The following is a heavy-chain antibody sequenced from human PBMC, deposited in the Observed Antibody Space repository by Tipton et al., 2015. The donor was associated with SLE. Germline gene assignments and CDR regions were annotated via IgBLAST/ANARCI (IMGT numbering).Heavy chain of an antibody. CDR2: VFYSGST. CDR1: GGSINSGSYY. D-gene: IGHD2-15*01. V-gene: IGHV4-39*01. CDR3: ARHLTPSAGGGFDI. Sequence: TLSLTCTVSGGSINSGSYYWGWIRQPQPPGKGLEWIGSVFYSGSTYYNPSLKSRVIISIDTSKKQFSLKLTSVTAADTALYYCARHLTPSAGGGFDIWGQGTMAIVSS. J-gene: IGHJ3*02.